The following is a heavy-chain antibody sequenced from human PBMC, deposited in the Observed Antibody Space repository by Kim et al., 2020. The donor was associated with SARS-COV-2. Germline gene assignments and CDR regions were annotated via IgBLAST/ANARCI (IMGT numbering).Heavy chain of an antibody. J-gene: IGHJ3*02. D-gene: IGHD1-26*01. CDR3: ARHEIVGSTVSHFDI. CDR1: AYSFSTYW. V-gene: IGHV5-51*01. CDR2: IYPGDSDT. Sequence: GESLKISCMGSAYSFSTYWIGWVRQKPGKGLEWMGIIYPGDSDTRYSPSFQGQVTISADKSISTAFLQWSSLKASDTAMYYCARHEIVGSTVSHFDIWGQGTMVTVSS.